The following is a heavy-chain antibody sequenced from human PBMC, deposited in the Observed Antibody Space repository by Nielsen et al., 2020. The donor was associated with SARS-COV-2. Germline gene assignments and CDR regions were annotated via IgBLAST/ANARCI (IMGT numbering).Heavy chain of an antibody. Sequence: ASVKVSCKASGYTFTSYYMHWVRQAPGQGLEWTGIINPSGGSTSYAQKFQGRVTMTRDTSTSTVYMELSSLRSEDTAVYYCARDLGQSPPQSVAIFGVVIPNMLDYWGQGTLVTVSS. D-gene: IGHD3-3*01. J-gene: IGHJ4*02. V-gene: IGHV1-46*01. CDR3: ARDLGQSPPQSVAIFGVVIPNMLDY. CDR2: INPSGGST. CDR1: GYTFTSYY.